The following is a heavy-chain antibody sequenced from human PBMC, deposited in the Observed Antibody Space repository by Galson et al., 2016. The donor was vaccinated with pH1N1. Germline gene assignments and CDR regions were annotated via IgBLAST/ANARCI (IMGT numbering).Heavy chain of an antibody. J-gene: IGHJ2*01. V-gene: IGHV4-34*01. CDR2: IRPPGITNYNPPLT. Sequence: ETLSLTCAVYGGSFSHYYWSWIRQSPGKGLEWIGQIRPPGITNYNPPLTNYNPSLKSRVTMSADTSKNQLSLKLTSVTAADTAVYYCARHGGRHFDVWGRGTLVTVSS. CDR1: GGSFSHYY. CDR3: ARHGGRHFDV. D-gene: IGHD3-16*01.